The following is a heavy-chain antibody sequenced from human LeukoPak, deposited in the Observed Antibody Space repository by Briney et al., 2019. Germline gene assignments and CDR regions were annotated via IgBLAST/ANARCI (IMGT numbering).Heavy chain of an antibody. V-gene: IGHV4-39*07. Sequence: SETLSLTCTVSGGSISSSSYYWGWIRQPPGKGLEWIGSIYYSGSTYYNPSLKSRVTISVDTSKNQFSLKLSSVTAADTAVYYCARRIAVAGMGNYYYYMDVWGKGTTVTVSS. CDR2: IYYSGST. CDR3: ARRIAVAGMGNYYYYMDV. J-gene: IGHJ6*03. CDR1: GGSISSSSYY. D-gene: IGHD6-19*01.